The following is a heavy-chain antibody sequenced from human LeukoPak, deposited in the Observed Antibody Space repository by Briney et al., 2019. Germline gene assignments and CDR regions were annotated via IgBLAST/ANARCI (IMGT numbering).Heavy chain of an antibody. CDR1: GFTFSSYW. V-gene: IGHV3-7*03. J-gene: IGHJ6*02. CDR2: IKQDGSEK. CDR3: AKGKSLPHYYYYGMDV. Sequence: GGSLRLSCAASGFTFSSYWMSWVRQAPGKGLEWVANIKQDGSEKDYVDSVKGRFTISRDNAKNSLYLQMNSLRAEDTAIYYCAKGKSLPHYYYYGMDVWGQGTTVTASS.